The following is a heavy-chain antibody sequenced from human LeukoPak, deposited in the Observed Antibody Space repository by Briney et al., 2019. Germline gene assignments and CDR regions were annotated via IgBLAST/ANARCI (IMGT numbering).Heavy chain of an antibody. D-gene: IGHD4-17*01. CDR1: AFTFSSYA. V-gene: IGHV3-23*01. CDR3: GKFGTAGSYGDSFDY. Sequence: GGSLTLSCAASAFTFSSYAMSWVRQAPGEGLEWVSAISGSGDSTFYADSVKGRFTISRDNSKNTLYLQINSLRAEDTAVYYCGKFGTAGSYGDSFDYWGQGAMV. J-gene: IGHJ4*02. CDR2: ISGSGDST.